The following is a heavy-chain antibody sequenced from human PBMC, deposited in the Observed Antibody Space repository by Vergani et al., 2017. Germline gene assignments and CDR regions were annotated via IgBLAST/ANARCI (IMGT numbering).Heavy chain of an antibody. CDR3: ARHDANNPRDSDI. CDR1: GFTVSSNS. CDR2: IYTGGST. D-gene: IGHD1/OR15-1a*01. J-gene: IGHJ3*02. V-gene: IGHV3-53*04. Sequence: EVQLVESGGGLVQPGGSLRLSCAASGFTVSSNSMSWVRQAPGKGLEWVSVIYTGGSTYNADSVKGRFTISRHNSTTTLYLQMNSLRAEYTAVYYCARHDANNPRDSDIWGQGTMVTVSS.